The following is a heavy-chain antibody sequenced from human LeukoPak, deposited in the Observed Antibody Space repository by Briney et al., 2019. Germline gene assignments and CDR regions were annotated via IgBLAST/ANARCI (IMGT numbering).Heavy chain of an antibody. CDR1: GFRFASFW. CDR3: ARAVDRSFGY. CDR2: INQESTET. Sequence: GRSLRLSCAASGFRFASFWMSWVRQAPGKWPEWVANINQESTETYYVDSVRGRFTISRDNAKNSLSLQMNSLRVEDTAVYDCARAVDRSFGYWGQGNLVTVSS. D-gene: IGHD4-23*01. J-gene: IGHJ4*02. V-gene: IGHV3-7*01.